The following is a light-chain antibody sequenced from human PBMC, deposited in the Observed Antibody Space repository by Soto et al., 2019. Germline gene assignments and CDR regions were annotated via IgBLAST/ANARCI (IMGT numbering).Light chain of an antibody. V-gene: IGLV2-23*02. CDR1: SSDVATYNL. CDR3: CSRV. J-gene: IGLJ3*02. Sequence: QSVLTQPASVSGSPGQSITISCTGTSSDVATYNLVSWYQQRPGTAPQLIIYEVTKRPSGVSTRFSGSQSGNTASLTISGLQADDEADYYCCSRVFGGGTMLTVL. CDR2: EVT.